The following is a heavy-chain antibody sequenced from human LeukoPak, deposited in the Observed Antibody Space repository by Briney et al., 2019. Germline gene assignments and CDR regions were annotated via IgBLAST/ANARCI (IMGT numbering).Heavy chain of an antibody. J-gene: IGHJ6*04. D-gene: IGHD3-9*01. Sequence: PSETLSLTCAVSGYSISSGYYWGWIRQPPGKGLEWIGSIYHSGSTYYNPSLKSRVTISVDTSKNQFPLKLSSVTAADTAVYYCAREETYYDILTGPSGGMDVWGKGTTVTVSS. CDR2: IYHSGST. CDR1: GYSISSGYY. V-gene: IGHV4-38-2*02. CDR3: AREETYYDILTGPSGGMDV.